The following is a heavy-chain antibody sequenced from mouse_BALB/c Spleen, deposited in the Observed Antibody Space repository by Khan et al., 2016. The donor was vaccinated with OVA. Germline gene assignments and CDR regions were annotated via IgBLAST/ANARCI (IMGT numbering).Heavy chain of an antibody. Sequence: VQLQQPGAELVKPGASVKLSCTASGFNIKDTYMHWVKQRPEQGLEWIGRIDPANGNTKYDPKFQGKATITADTSSNTAYLQLSSLTSEDTAGYDCASDGNHQAWFADWGQGTLVTVSA. CDR3: ASDGNHQAWFAD. D-gene: IGHD2-1*01. CDR2: IDPANGNT. CDR1: GFNIKDTY. V-gene: IGHV14-3*02. J-gene: IGHJ3*01.